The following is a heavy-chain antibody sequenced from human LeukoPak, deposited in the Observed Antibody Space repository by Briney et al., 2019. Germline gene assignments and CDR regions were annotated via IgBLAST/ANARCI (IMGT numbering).Heavy chain of an antibody. Sequence: PGGSLRLSCAASGFTFSSYAMSWVRQAPGKGLEWVSAISGSGGSTYYADSVKGRFTISRDNSKNTLYLQMNSLRTEGTAVYYCAKTAERRYYFDYWGQGTLVTVSS. V-gene: IGHV3-23*01. CDR1: GFTFSSYA. J-gene: IGHJ4*02. CDR3: AKTAERRYYFDY. CDR2: ISGSGGST. D-gene: IGHD6-25*01.